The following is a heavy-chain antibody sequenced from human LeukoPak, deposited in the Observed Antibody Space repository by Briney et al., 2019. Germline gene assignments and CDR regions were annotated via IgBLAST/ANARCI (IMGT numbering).Heavy chain of an antibody. V-gene: IGHV3-66*01. J-gene: IGHJ3*02. D-gene: IGHD2-2*01. Sequence: QSGGSLTLSCAAFGFTVSSNYMSWVRQAPGKGLEWVSVIYRDGSTHYADSVKGRFTISREKSKNTLYVQMNGLRAEDTAIYYCARGGVVPAAMGYAFDIWGPGTMVTVSS. CDR3: ARGGVVPAAMGYAFDI. CDR2: IYRDGST. CDR1: GFTVSSNY.